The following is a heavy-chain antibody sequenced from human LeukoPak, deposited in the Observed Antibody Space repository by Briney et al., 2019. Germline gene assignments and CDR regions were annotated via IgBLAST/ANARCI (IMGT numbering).Heavy chain of an antibody. CDR2: IDWDDDK. Sequence: TLSLTCTVSGGSISSYYWSWIRQPPGKALEWLARIDWDDDKYYSTSLKTRLTISKDTSKNQVVLTMTNMDPVDTATYYCARIIAAAGGALDYWGQGTLVTVSS. V-gene: IGHV2-70*11. D-gene: IGHD6-13*01. J-gene: IGHJ4*02. CDR3: ARIIAAAGGALDY. CDR1: GGSISSYY.